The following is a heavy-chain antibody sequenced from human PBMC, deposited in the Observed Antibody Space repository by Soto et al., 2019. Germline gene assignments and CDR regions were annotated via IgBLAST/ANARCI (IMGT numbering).Heavy chain of an antibody. CDR3: ARDSAGAGESDRFDY. J-gene: IGHJ4*02. CDR1: GDSIRTDNW. D-gene: IGHD3-10*01. V-gene: IGHV4-4*02. CDR2: VYENGHT. Sequence: KASETLSLTCAVSGDSIRTDNWWSWVRQPPGKGLEWIGEVYENGHTNYNPSLKSRVAMSVDTTKNQFSLKLTSVTAADTAMYYCARDSAGAGESDRFDYWGQGAQVTVSS.